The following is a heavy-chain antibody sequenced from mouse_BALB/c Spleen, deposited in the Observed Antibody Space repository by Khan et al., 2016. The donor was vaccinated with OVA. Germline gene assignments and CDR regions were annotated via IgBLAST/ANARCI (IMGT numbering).Heavy chain of an antibody. D-gene: IGHD2-14*01. CDR1: GYSFTGYY. J-gene: IGHJ3*01. V-gene: IGHV1-26*01. CDR3: ARGYDFFAY. Sequence: EVQLQQSGPDLVKPGASVKMSCKASGYSFTGYYMNWVKQSHGKSLECIGRVNPNTGNTHSNQQFRGKAILIVDTSSSTAYMELRSLTSEDSAVYYCARGYDFFAYWGQGTLVTVSA. CDR2: VNPNTGNT.